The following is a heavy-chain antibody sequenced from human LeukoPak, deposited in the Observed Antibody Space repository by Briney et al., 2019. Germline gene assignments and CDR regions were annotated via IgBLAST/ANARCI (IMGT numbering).Heavy chain of an antibody. CDR1: GGSFSGYY. CDR3: ARTPSGTYGMDV. V-gene: IGHV4-34*01. J-gene: IGHJ6*02. Sequence: PSETLSLTCAVYGGSFSGYYWSWIRQPPGKGLEWIGEINHSGSTNYNPSLKSRVTISVDTSKNQFSLKLSSVTAADTAVYYCARTPSGTYGMDVWGQGTTVTVSS. CDR2: INHSGST.